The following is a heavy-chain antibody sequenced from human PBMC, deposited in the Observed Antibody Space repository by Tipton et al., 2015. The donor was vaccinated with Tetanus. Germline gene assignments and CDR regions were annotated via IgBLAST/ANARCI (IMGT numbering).Heavy chain of an antibody. CDR1: GLTFSNYG. CDR2: ISYDGSKK. CDR3: AREMGAAVLQGYGMDL. J-gene: IGHJ6*02. D-gene: IGHD6-13*01. Sequence: SLRLSCVASGLTFSNYGMHWVRQAPGKGLEWVALISYDGSKKYYSDSVKGRFTISRDNSKNTLSLQMNSLKVEDSAIYRCAREMGAAVLQGYGMDLWGQGPTVPVSS. V-gene: IGHV3-30*03.